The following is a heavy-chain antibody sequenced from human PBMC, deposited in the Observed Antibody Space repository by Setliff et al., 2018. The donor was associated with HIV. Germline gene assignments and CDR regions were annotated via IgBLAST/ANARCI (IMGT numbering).Heavy chain of an antibody. Sequence: KSSETLSLTCVVSGFSIKNDNWWNWVRQTPGKGLEWIGQIFHDGTVTYEPSLGSRVTILMDILKNQISLNVTSVTAADTATYYCAKTNIPMPRSGTRLESWGPGRLVTVSS. V-gene: IGHV4-4*02. CDR3: AKTNIPMPRSGTRLES. J-gene: IGHJ4*02. D-gene: IGHD2-2*02. CDR2: IFHDGTV. CDR1: GFSIKNDNW.